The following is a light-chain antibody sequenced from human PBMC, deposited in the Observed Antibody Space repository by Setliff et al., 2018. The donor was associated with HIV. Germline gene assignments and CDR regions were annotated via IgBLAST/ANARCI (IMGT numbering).Light chain of an antibody. CDR3: SSYSRLNTPPFA. V-gene: IGLV2-14*03. CDR2: DVN. J-gene: IGLJ1*01. Sequence: QSALTQPASVSGSPGQSITISCTDVATNIHVSWYQQHPGKAPKLIIYDVNNRPSGISTRFSGSKSGTTASLTISGLQAEDEADYFCSSYSRLNTPPFAFGAGTKVTVL. CDR1: VATNIH.